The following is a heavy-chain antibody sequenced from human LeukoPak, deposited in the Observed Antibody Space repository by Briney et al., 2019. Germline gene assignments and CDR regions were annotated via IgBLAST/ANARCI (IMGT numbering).Heavy chain of an antibody. CDR1: GFILSSYW. Sequence: GGSLRLSCAASGFILSSYWMSWVRQAPGKGLEWVANINQDGSKKNYVDSVKGRFTISRDNAKNSLYLQMNSLRAEDTAVYYCARDNPFGGYWGQGTLVTVSS. CDR2: INQDGSKK. V-gene: IGHV3-7*03. D-gene: IGHD3-10*01. J-gene: IGHJ4*02. CDR3: ARDNPFGGY.